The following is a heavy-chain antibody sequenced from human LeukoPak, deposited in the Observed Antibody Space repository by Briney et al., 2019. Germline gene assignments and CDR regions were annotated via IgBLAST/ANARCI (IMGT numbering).Heavy chain of an antibody. Sequence: GGSLRLSCAASGFTFSNYEMHWVRQAPGKGLEWVSFIYSDNTHYSDSVKGRFTISRDNSKNTLYLQMNSLRAEDTAVYYCARRAGAYSHPYDYWGQGTLVTVSS. V-gene: IGHV3-53*01. D-gene: IGHD4/OR15-4a*01. CDR3: ARRAGAYSHPYDY. CDR1: GFTFSNYE. J-gene: IGHJ4*02. CDR2: IYSDNT.